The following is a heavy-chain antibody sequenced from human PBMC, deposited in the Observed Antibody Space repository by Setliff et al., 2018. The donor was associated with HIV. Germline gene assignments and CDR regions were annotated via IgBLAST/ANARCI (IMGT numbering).Heavy chain of an antibody. D-gene: IGHD3-3*02. CDR2: ISAYNGDT. Sequence: ASVKVSCKASGYTFTSYGISWVRQAPGQGLEWRGWISAYNGDTKYAQKVQGRVTLTTDTSSSTVYMELRSLRSDDTAVYYCARDAWVEFLEWTFYGMDVWGQGTTVTVSS. J-gene: IGHJ6*02. CDR1: GYTFTSYG. CDR3: ARDAWVEFLEWTFYGMDV. V-gene: IGHV1-18*01.